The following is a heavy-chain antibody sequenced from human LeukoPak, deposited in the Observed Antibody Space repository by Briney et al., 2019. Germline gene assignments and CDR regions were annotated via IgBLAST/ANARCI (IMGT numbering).Heavy chain of an antibody. D-gene: IGHD3-16*01. J-gene: IGHJ6*02. Sequence: QPGGSLRLSCAASGFTVSSNYMSWVRQAPGKGLEWVSGISWNSGSIGYADSVKGRFTISRDNAKNSLYLQMNSLRAEDTALYYCAKGVRGYYYYGMDVWGQGTTVTVSS. CDR2: ISWNSGSI. V-gene: IGHV3-9*01. CDR3: AKGVRGYYYYGMDV. CDR1: GFTVSSNY.